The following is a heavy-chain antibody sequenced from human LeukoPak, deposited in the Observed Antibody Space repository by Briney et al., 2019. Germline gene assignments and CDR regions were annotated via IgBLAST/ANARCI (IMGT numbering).Heavy chain of an antibody. Sequence: GGSLRLSCVASGFTFSSFAMHWVRQAPGKGLEWVAFIRYDGSNKYYADSVKGRFTISRDNSKNTLYLQMNSLRAEDTAVYYCASFTIFGVVISYWGQGTLVTVSS. V-gene: IGHV3-30*02. CDR3: ASFTIFGVVISY. CDR2: IRYDGSNK. J-gene: IGHJ4*02. CDR1: GFTFSSFA. D-gene: IGHD3-3*01.